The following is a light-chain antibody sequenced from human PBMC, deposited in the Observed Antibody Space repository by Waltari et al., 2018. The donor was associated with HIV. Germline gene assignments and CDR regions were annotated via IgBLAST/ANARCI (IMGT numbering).Light chain of an antibody. V-gene: IGLV3-19*01. Sequence: SSELTQDAAVSVALGQKVRITCQGDSLKNSYASWYQQKPGQAPILVMYAKNNRPSDIPVRFSGSTSGDTASLTISGAHAEDEADYYCVSRDSSGRRPLYIFGPGTRVTVL. CDR3: VSRDSSGRRPLYI. J-gene: IGLJ1*01. CDR1: SLKNSY. CDR2: AKN.